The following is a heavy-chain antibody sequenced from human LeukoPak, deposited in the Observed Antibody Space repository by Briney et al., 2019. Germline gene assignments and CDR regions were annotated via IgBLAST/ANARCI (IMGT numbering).Heavy chain of an antibody. Sequence: SETLSLTCAVYGVSFSDYYWSWIRQSPGKGLEWIGEINHTGSTKYNPSLKSRVTISVDTSKNQFSLKLSSVTAADTAVYYCARSRRVTMVRGANWFDPWGQGTLATVS. CDR1: GVSFSDYY. V-gene: IGHV4-34*01. CDR3: ARSRRVTMVRGANWFDP. D-gene: IGHD3-10*01. CDR2: INHTGST. J-gene: IGHJ5*02.